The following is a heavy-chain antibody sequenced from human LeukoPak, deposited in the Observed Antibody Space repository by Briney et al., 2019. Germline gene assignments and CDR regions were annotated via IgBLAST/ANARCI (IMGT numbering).Heavy chain of an antibody. CDR3: ARDGGYCSGGSCTGGLQSFDY. D-gene: IGHD2-15*01. J-gene: IGHJ4*02. CDR2: FYYSGST. V-gene: IGHV4-39*07. Sequence: PSETLSLTCTVSGGSISSSSYYWGWIRQPPGKGLEWIGTFYYSGSTYNNPSLKSRVTISVDTSKNQFSLKLSSVTAADTAVYYCARDGGYCSGGSCTGGLQSFDYWGQGTLVTVSS. CDR1: GGSISSSSYY.